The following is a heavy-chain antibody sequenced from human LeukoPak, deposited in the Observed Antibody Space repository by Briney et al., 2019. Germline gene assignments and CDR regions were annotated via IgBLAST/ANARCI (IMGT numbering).Heavy chain of an antibody. V-gene: IGHV3-30*02. CDR1: GFTFSSYG. J-gene: IGHJ6*03. CDR3: ATYSSGWQNYYYYYMDV. Sequence: GGSLRLSCAASGFTFSSYGMHWVRQAPGKGLEWVAFIRYDGSNKYYADSVKGRFTISRDNSKNTLYLQMNSLRAEDTAVYYCATYSSGWQNYYYYYMDVWGKGTTVTVSS. D-gene: IGHD6-19*01. CDR2: IRYDGSNK.